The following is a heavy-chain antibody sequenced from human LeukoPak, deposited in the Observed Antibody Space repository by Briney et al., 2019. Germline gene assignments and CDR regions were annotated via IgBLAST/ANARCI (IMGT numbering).Heavy chain of an antibody. J-gene: IGHJ3*02. CDR2: IYYSGST. V-gene: IGHV4-59*12. CDR1: GGSISSYY. Sequence: TSETLSLTCTVSGGSISSYYWSWIRQPPGKGLEWIGYIYYSGSTNYNPSLKSRVTISVDTSKNQFSLKLSSVTAADTALYYCARVIYDSGGYYQVNAFDIWGQGTMVTVSS. CDR3: ARVIYDSGGYYQVNAFDI. D-gene: IGHD3-22*01.